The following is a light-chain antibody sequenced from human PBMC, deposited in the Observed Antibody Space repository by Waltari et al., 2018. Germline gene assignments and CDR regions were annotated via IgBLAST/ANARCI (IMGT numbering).Light chain of an antibody. CDR2: EDE. J-gene: IGLJ2*01. CDR3: GTWDTSLSPHVI. CDR1: DSNIGTNF. Sequence: QSLLTPPPSVSAAPGQKVTISCSCSDSNIGTNFVLWSQQVPGSAPKLLIFEDEKRPSGIPARFSGSKSATSATLAITGLQPGDEADFYCGTWDTSLSPHVIFGGGTRLTVL. V-gene: IGLV1-51*02.